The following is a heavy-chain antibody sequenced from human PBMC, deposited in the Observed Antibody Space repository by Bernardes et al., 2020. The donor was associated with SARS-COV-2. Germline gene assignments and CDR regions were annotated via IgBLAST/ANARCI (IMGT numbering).Heavy chain of an antibody. J-gene: IGHJ4*01. CDR2: ITSKANSHTT. CDR1: GLTFSDHH. V-gene: IGHV3-72*01. Sequence: SMRLSGAASGLTFSDHHMYWVRQAPGKGLEWVGRITSKANSHTTEYAPSVKGRFTISRDDSKNSLFLQMDSLKTEDTAIYFCATLITRSTLGDHWGQGTLVTVSP. CDR3: ATLITRSTLGDH. D-gene: IGHD3-10*01.